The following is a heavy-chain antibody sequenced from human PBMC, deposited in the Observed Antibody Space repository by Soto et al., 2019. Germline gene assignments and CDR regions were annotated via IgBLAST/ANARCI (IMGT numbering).Heavy chain of an antibody. V-gene: IGHV3-23*01. CDR3: AKDKPGTTSFDY. J-gene: IGHJ4*02. D-gene: IGHD1-1*01. CDR2: ISDRGDTT. CDR1: GFTISSNA. Sequence: GGSLRLSCAASGFTISSNAMYWVRQAPGKGLEWVSAISDRGDTTHYADSVKGRFTISRDTSKNTLYLHLNTLRADDTAVYYCAKDKPGTTSFDYWGQGTLVTVSS.